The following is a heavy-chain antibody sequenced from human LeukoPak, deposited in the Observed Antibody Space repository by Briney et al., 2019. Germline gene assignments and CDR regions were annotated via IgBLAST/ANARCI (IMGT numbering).Heavy chain of an antibody. Sequence: GGSLRLSCAASGFSISNDWMSWVRQAPGKGLEGVARVKSRSGGETTDYAAPVKGRFTISRDDSKNTLYLQMNSLKTEDTAVYYCTLIQGWGSGSYYRDFWGQGTLVTVSS. V-gene: IGHV3-15*01. D-gene: IGHD3-10*01. CDR2: VKSRSGGETT. J-gene: IGHJ4*02. CDR1: GFSISNDW. CDR3: TLIQGWGSGSYYRDF.